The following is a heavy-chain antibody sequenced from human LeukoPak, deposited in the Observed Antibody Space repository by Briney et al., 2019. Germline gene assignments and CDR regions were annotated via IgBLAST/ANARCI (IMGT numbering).Heavy chain of an antibody. J-gene: IGHJ6*03. Sequence: SETLSLTCAVYGGSFSNYYWSWIRQTPGKGLEWIGEINHSGSTNYNPSLKSRVTISVDTSKNQFSLKLSSVTAADTAVYYCARTQEAGYSSGWYDSYYYYYMDVWGKGTTVTISS. V-gene: IGHV4-34*01. CDR1: GGSFSNYY. D-gene: IGHD6-19*01. CDR2: INHSGST. CDR3: ARTQEAGYSSGWYDSYYYYYMDV.